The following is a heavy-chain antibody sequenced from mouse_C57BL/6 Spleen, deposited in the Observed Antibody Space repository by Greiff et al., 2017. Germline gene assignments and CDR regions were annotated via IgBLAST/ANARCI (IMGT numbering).Heavy chain of an antibody. D-gene: IGHD2-4*01. CDR2: ILPGSGST. Sequence: QVQLQQSGAELMKPGASVKLSCKATGYTFTGYWLEWVKQSPGHGLEWIGEILPGSGSTNYNEKFKGKATFTADTSSNTAYMQLSSLTTEDSAIYYCARGHYDYDGGSSWLAYWGQGTLVTVSA. CDR1: GYTFTGYW. J-gene: IGHJ3*01. V-gene: IGHV1-9*01. CDR3: ARGHYDYDGGSSWLAY.